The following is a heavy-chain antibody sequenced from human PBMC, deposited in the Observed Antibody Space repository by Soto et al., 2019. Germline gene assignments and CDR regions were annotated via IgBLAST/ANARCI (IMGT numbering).Heavy chain of an antibody. Sequence: TLSLTCAISGDSVSSNSAAWNWIRQSPSRGLEWLGRTYYRSKWYNDYAVSVKSRITINPDTSKNQFSLQLNSVTPEDTAVYYCARKAVADYYYYYGMDVWGQGTTVTVSS. CDR3: ARKAVADYYYYYGMDV. D-gene: IGHD6-19*01. CDR1: GDSVSSNSAA. V-gene: IGHV6-1*01. CDR2: TYYRSKWYN. J-gene: IGHJ6*02.